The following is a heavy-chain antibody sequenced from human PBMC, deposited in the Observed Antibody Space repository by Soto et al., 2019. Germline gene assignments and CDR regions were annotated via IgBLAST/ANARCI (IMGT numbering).Heavy chain of an antibody. V-gene: IGHV3-23*01. J-gene: IGHJ4*02. D-gene: IGHD6-19*01. CDR3: AKARDQQWVRLPFDY. Sequence: EVQLLESGGGLVQPGGSLRLSCVGSGFFFSSYTMTLVRQAPGKGLEWVSSFSATSENTYYADSVRGRFTISRDNSKNTLFLQMNSLTAEDTAMYYCAKARDQQWVRLPFDYWGQGILVIVSS. CDR1: GFFFSSYT. CDR2: FSATSENT.